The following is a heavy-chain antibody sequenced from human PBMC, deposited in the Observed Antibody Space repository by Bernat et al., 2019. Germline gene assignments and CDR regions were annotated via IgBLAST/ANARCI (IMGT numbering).Heavy chain of an antibody. D-gene: IGHD3-3*01. CDR1: GFTFSSYA. CDR2: ISGSGSST. V-gene: IGHV3-23*01. CDR3: AKPHYDFWSGYYY. J-gene: IGHJ4*02. Sequence: EVQLLESGGGLVQPGGSLRLSCAASGFTFSSYAMSWVRQAPGKGLEWVSTISGSGSSTYYVDSVKGRFTISRDNSKNTLYLQMNSLRAEDTAVYYCAKPHYDFWSGYYYWGQGTLVTVSS.